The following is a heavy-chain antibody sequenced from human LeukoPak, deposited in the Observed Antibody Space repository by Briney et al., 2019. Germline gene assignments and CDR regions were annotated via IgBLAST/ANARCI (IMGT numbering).Heavy chain of an antibody. D-gene: IGHD3-9*01. J-gene: IGHJ5*02. V-gene: IGHV4-39*07. CDR1: GGSISSSTYY. Sequence: SETLSLTCTVSGGSISSSTYYWGWIRQPPGEGLEWIGTIYYTGSTYYNPSLKSRVSISVDTSKNQFSLKLSSVTAADTAVYYCARDYFDVLTGYHNWFDPWGQGTLVTVSS. CDR3: ARDYFDVLTGYHNWFDP. CDR2: IYYTGST.